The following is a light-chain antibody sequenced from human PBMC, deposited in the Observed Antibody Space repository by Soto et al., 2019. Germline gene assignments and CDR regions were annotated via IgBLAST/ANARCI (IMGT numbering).Light chain of an antibody. Sequence: EIVLTQSPGTLSLSPGERATLSCRASQSVDTNYLAWYQQKPGQAPRLLIYGTSSRATGIPDRFSGSGSGTDFTLTITRLEPEDFAVYYCEQYDKSITFGGGTKVDI. CDR1: QSVDTNY. V-gene: IGKV3-20*01. J-gene: IGKJ4*01. CDR2: GTS. CDR3: EQYDKSIT.